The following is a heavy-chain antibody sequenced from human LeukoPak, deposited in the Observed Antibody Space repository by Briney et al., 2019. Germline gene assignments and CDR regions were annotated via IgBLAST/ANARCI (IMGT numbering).Heavy chain of an antibody. CDR2: IYPADSDI. J-gene: IGHJ5*02. CDR3: ARSTVTTPKWFDP. V-gene: IGHV5-51*01. Sequence: GESLKISCKGSGYSINNYWIAWVRQMPGKGLEWMGIIYPADSDIRYSPSFQGQVTISADKSISTAYLQWSSLKASDTAMYYCARSTVTTPKWFDPWGQGTLVTVSS. D-gene: IGHD4-11*01. CDR1: GYSINNYW.